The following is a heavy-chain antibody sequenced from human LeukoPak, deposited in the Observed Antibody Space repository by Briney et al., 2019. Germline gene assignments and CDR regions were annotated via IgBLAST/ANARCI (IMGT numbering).Heavy chain of an antibody. CDR1: GYTFTEYY. J-gene: IGHJ1*01. CDR2: INPNSGGA. CDR3: SRGQSLNDD. V-gene: IGHV1-2*02. Sequence: ASVKVSCKASGYTFTEYYMHCVRQAPGQGLEWMGWINPNSGGANYAENFQGRVTMTRDTSISTAYMELSSLIYDDTFLYYCSRGQSLNDDWGQGTLVTVSS. D-gene: IGHD2-8*01.